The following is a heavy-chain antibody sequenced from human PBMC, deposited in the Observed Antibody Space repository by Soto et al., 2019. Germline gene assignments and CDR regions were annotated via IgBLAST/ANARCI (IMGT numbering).Heavy chain of an antibody. CDR3: ARAPTPIGVVPAAMGLWYFDL. V-gene: IGHV1-69*13. D-gene: IGHD2-2*01. CDR1: VCTFSSYA. Sequence: GSSVKVSRMASVCTFSSYAISWVRQAPGPGLEWMGGIIPIFGTANYAQKSQGRLTITADESTSTAYMELSSLRSEDTAVYYCARAPTPIGVVPAAMGLWYFDLWGRGTLVTVSS. CDR2: IIPIFGTA. J-gene: IGHJ2*01.